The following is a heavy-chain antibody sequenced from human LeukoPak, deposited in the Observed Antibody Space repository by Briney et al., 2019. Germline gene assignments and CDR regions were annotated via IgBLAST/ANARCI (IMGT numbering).Heavy chain of an antibody. J-gene: IGHJ3*02. CDR3: ARGDYNYLWGSYRRPYAFDI. V-gene: IGHV1-69*13. CDR1: EDIFSAYA. CDR2: IIPIFGAV. Sequence: SVSVSCKASEDIFSAYALTWVRQAPGQGLEWMGGIIPIFGAVDYAQTFQGRVSITAVQSTNTAYMELSSLRSEDTAVYYCARGDYNYLWGSYRRPYAFDIWGQGTLVTVSS. D-gene: IGHD3-16*02.